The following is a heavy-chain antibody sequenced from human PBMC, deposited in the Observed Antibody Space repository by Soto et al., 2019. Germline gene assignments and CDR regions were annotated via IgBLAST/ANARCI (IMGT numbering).Heavy chain of an antibody. CDR2: IIPIFGTA. V-gene: IGHV1-69*13. J-gene: IGHJ5*02. CDR1: GGTFSSYA. Sequence: RASVKVSCKASGGTFSSYAISWVRQAPGQGLEWMGGIIPIFGTANYAQKFQGRVTITADESTSTAYMELSSLRSEDTAVYYCASRPQYYYGSGKWFDPWGQGTLVTVSS. D-gene: IGHD3-10*01. CDR3: ASRPQYYYGSGKWFDP.